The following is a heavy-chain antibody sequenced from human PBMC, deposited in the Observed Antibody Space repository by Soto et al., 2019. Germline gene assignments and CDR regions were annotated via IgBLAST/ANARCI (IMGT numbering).Heavy chain of an antibody. CDR1: GASISSGTFY. D-gene: IGHD7-27*01. CDR3: ARRWGRTFDY. Sequence: SETLSLTCTVSGASISSGTFYWGWIRQPPGKGLESIANIYYDGSTYYNPSLKSRVTISLDTSKNQFSLKLSSVTAADTAVYYCARRWGRTFDYWGQGTLVTVSS. V-gene: IGHV4-39*01. CDR2: IYYDGST. J-gene: IGHJ4*02.